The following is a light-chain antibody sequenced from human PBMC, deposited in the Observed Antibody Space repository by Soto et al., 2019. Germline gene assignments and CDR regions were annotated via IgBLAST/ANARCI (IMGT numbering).Light chain of an antibody. Sequence: QSALTQPASLSGSPGQSITISCTGTSNDVGAYDYVSCYQQHPGKAPRLTIYEITYRPSGVSNRFSGSQSGNTASLTISGLQAEDEADYYCSSYRGSSTVQFGGGTK. CDR1: SNDVGAYDY. CDR3: SSYRGSSTVQ. V-gene: IGLV2-14*01. J-gene: IGLJ2*01. CDR2: EIT.